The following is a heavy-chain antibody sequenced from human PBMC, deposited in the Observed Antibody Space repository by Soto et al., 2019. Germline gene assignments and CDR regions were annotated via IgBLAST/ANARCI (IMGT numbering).Heavy chain of an antibody. Sequence: SETMSLTCTVSGGSISTYYWSWIRQPPGKGLEWIGYIYYSGSTNYNPSLKSRVTISEDASKNRFSLKLTSVTAADTAVYYCARGKLPFTLDYWGQGTLVTVSS. CDR2: IYYSGST. D-gene: IGHD3-10*01. CDR1: GGSISTYY. V-gene: IGHV4-59*01. J-gene: IGHJ4*02. CDR3: ARGKLPFTLDY.